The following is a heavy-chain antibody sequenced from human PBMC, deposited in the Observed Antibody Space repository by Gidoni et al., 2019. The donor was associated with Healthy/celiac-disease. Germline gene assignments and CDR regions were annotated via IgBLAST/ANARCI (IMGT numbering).Heavy chain of an antibody. Sequence: EVQLVESGGGLVQPGGSLKLPCAASGFTFSGSAMHWVRQASGKGLEWVGRIRSKANSYATAYAASVKGRFTISRDDSKNTAYLQMNSLKTEDTAVYYCTRRRGGSGWYPFDYWGQGTLVTVSS. J-gene: IGHJ4*02. CDR3: TRRRGGSGWYPFDY. V-gene: IGHV3-73*02. D-gene: IGHD6-19*01. CDR2: IRSKANSYAT. CDR1: GFTFSGSA.